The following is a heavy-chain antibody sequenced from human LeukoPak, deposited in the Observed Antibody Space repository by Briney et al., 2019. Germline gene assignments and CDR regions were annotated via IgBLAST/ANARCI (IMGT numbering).Heavy chain of an antibody. J-gene: IGHJ4*02. CDR1: GVSISSYY. CDR2: INHSGST. Sequence: MSSETLSLTCTVSGVSISSYYWSWIRQPPGKGLEWIGEINHSGSTNYNPSLKSRVTISVDTSKNQFSLKLSSVTAADTAVYYCARGTMTTVTYYFDYWAREPWSPSPQ. V-gene: IGHV4-34*01. CDR3: ARGTMTTVTYYFDY. D-gene: IGHD4-17*01.